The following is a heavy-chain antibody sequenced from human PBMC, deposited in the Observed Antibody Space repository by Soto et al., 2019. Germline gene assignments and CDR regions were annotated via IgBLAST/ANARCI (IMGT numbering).Heavy chain of an antibody. V-gene: IGHV1-69*06. Sequence: ASVKVSCKASGGTFSNYVVNWVRQAPGQGLEWMGRIIPISGAANYAQKFQGRVTITADKSTSTSYMELSGLRSEDTAVYYCARDMTRTVVPYFDFWGQGTLVTVSS. CDR3: ARDMTRTVVPYFDF. J-gene: IGHJ4*02. CDR2: IIPISGAA. CDR1: GGTFSNYV. D-gene: IGHD1-7*01.